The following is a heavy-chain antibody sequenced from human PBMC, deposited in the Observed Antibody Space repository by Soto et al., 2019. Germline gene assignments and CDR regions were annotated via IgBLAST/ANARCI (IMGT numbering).Heavy chain of an antibody. Sequence: PSETLSLTCTVPGDSINDYYWSWIRQPPGKGLEWIGYIYSSGSTNQSPSLKSRATVSIDTSKNQVSLKLSSVTAADTAVYYCARLGGLLDYFDYWGQGILVTVSS. CDR3: ARLGGLLDYFDY. CDR1: GDSINDYY. D-gene: IGHD3-16*01. V-gene: IGHV4-59*01. CDR2: IYSSGST. J-gene: IGHJ4*02.